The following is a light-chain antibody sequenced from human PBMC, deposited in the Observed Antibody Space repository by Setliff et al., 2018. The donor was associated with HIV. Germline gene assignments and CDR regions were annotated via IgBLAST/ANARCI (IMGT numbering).Light chain of an antibody. J-gene: IGLJ1*01. CDR3: CSHADSSTNNYV. Sequence: LTQPASVSGSPGQSITISCTGPSSDVGGYNSVSWYQQHPGKVPKLMIYDVSNRPSGVSNRFSGSKSGNTASLTISGLHAEDEGDYYCCSHADSSTNNYVFGAGTKVTVL. CDR2: DVS. V-gene: IGLV2-14*03. CDR1: SSDVGGYNS.